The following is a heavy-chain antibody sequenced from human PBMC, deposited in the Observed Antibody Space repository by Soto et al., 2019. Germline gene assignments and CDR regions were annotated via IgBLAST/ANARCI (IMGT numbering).Heavy chain of an antibody. V-gene: IGHV4-59*01. D-gene: IGHD3-16*02. J-gene: IGHJ3*02. CDR3: ARATMITFGGVIVTELADI. CDR1: GGSTSSYY. Sequence: SETLSLTCTVSGGSTSSYYWSWIRQPPGKGLEWIGYIYYSGSTNYNPSLKSRVTISVDTSKNQFSLKLSSVTAADTAVYYCARATMITFGGVIVTELADIWGQGTMVTVSS. CDR2: IYYSGST.